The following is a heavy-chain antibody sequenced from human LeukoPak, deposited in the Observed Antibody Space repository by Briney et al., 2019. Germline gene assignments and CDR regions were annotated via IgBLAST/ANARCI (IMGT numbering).Heavy chain of an antibody. CDR2: IYYSGST. D-gene: IGHD4-17*01. V-gene: IGHV4-39*01. Sequence: SETLSLTWTVSGGSISSSSYYWGWIRQPPGKGLEWIGSIYYSGSTYYNPSLKSRVTISVDTSKNQFSLKLSSVTAADTAVYYCTRLTGDGDYVGRFDYWGQGTLVTVSS. CDR1: GGSISSSSYY. J-gene: IGHJ4*02. CDR3: TRLTGDGDYVGRFDY.